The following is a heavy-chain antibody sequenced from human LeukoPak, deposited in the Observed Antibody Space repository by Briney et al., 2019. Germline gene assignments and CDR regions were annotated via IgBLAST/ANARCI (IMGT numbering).Heavy chain of an antibody. V-gene: IGHV3-64*01. CDR2: ISNNGGST. J-gene: IGHJ4*02. Sequence: GGSLRLSCAASGFTFSSYAMHWVRQAPGKGLEYVSAISNNGGSTYYANSVKGRFNISRDNSKNTLYLQMGSLRPEDMAVYYCVRVSGSYGYWGQGTLVTVYS. D-gene: IGHD1-26*01. CDR3: VRVSGSYGY. CDR1: GFTFSSYA.